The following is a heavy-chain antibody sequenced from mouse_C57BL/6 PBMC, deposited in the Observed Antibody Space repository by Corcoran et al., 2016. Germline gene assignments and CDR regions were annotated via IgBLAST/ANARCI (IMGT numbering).Heavy chain of an antibody. CDR1: GYAFSSYW. CDR3: ARSGDSPYYYAMDY. V-gene: IGHV1-80*01. CDR2: IYPGDGDT. Sequence: QVQLQQSGAELVKPGASVKISCKASGYAFSSYWMNWVKQRPGKGLEWIGQIYPGDGDTNYNGKFKGKATLTADKSASTAYMQLSSLTSEDSAVYFCARSGDSPYYYAMDYWGQGTSVTVSS. J-gene: IGHJ4*01.